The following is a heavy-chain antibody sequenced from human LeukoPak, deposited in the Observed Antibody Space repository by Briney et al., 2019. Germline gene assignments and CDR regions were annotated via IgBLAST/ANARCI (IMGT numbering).Heavy chain of an antibody. V-gene: IGHV4-59*01. CDR1: GGFISSYY. D-gene: IGHD3-9*01. Sequence: SETLSLTCTVSGGFISSYYWSWIRQPPGKGLEWIGYIYYGGSTRYNPSLKSRVTISVDTSKNQFSLKLNSVTAADTAVYYCARGGLYYDILTGFDYWGQGTLVTVSS. CDR3: ARGGLYYDILTGFDY. J-gene: IGHJ4*02. CDR2: IYYGGST.